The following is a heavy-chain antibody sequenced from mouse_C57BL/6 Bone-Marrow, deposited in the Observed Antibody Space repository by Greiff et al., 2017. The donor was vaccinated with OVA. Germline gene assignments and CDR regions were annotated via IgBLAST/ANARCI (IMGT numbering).Heavy chain of an antibody. J-gene: IGHJ1*03. CDR3: AREGGGNYVEYFDV. V-gene: IGHV1-72*01. Sequence: QQSCKASGYTFTSYWMHWVKQRPGRGLEWIGRIDPNSGGTKYNEKFKSKATLTVDKPSSTAYMQLSSLTSEDSAVYYCAREGGGNYVEYFDVWGTGTTVTVSS. CDR1: GYTFTSYW. D-gene: IGHD2-1*01. CDR2: IDPNSGGT.